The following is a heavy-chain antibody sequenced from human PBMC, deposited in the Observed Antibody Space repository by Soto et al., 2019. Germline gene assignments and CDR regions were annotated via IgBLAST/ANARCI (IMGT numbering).Heavy chain of an antibody. D-gene: IGHD3-22*01. V-gene: IGHV3-30*18. CDR1: GFTFSSYG. Sequence: QVQLVESGGGVVQPGRSLRLSCAASGFTFSSYGMNWVRQAPGKGLEWVAVISYDGSNKYYADSVKGRFTISRDNSKNTLYLPMNSLRAEDTAVYYGANGPTMVVFAYGGQGTPFTVSS. CDR2: ISYDGSNK. CDR3: ANGPTMVVFAY. J-gene: IGHJ4*02.